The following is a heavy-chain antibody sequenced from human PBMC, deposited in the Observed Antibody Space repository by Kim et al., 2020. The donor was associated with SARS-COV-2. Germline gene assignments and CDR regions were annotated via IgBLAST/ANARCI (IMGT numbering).Heavy chain of an antibody. CDR2: IYYSGST. V-gene: IGHV4-59*01. J-gene: IGHJ4*01. Sequence: SETLSLICTVSGGSISSYYWSWIRQPPGKGLEWIGYIYYSGSTNYNPSLKSRVTISVDTFKNQFSLKLSSVTAADTAVSYCARRSGLGVAGLTVYYFYY. CDR1: GGSISSYY. CDR3: ARRSGLGVAGLTVYYFYY. D-gene: IGHD6-19*01.